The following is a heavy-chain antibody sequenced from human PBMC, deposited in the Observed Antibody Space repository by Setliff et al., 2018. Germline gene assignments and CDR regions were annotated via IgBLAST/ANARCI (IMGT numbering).Heavy chain of an antibody. CDR1: GFTFSNYG. J-gene: IGHJ6*03. CDR3: ARLALTGYDTSGYYYALDYYYYMDV. D-gene: IGHD3-22*01. CDR2: ISTSSTII. V-gene: IGHV3-48*01. Sequence: GESLKISCVTSGFTFSNYGMTWVRRAPGKGLEWISYISTSSTIIYYADSVKGRFTISRDNANHPLHLQMNSLRAEDTAVYFCARLALTGYDTSGYYYALDYYYYMDVWGKGTTVTVSS.